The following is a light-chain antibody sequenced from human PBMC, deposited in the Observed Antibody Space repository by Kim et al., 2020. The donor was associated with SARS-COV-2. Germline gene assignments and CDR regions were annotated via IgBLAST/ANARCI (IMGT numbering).Light chain of an antibody. Sequence: SYELTQPPSVSVAPGKTARITCGGNNIGSKSVHWYQQKPGQAPVLVIYYDSDRPSGIPERFSGSNSGNTATLTSSRVEAGDEAYYYCQVWDSSSDHRLFG. J-gene: IGLJ3*02. CDR2: YDS. CDR1: NIGSKS. V-gene: IGLV3-21*04. CDR3: QVWDSSSDHRL.